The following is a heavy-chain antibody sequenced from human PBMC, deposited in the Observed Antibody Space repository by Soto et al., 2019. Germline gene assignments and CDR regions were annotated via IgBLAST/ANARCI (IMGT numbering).Heavy chain of an antibody. V-gene: IGHV4-59*01. CDR2: IYYSGRT. CDR1: GGSISSYY. J-gene: IGHJ5*02. Sequence: SETLSLTCTVSGGSISSYYWSWIRQPPGKGLEWIGYIYYSGRTNYNPSLKSRVTISVDTSKNQFSLKLSSVTAADTAVYYCARGYCSSTICYIWDNWFDPWGQGTPVTVSS. D-gene: IGHD2-2*02. CDR3: ARGYCSSTICYIWDNWFDP.